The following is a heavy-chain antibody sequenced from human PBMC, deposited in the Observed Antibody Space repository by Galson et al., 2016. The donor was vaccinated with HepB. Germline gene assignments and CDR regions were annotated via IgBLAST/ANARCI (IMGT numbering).Heavy chain of an antibody. J-gene: IGHJ4*02. CDR1: GDILKNYY. D-gene: IGHD6-19*01. CDR3: ASSSGFYNHCDY. CDR2: INPSGGST. Sequence: SVKVSCKASGDILKNYYMQWVRQAPGQGFEWMGIINPSGGSTSYAQKFHGRVTMTRDTSTSTVYMELSSLTSEDTALYYCASSSGFYNHCDYWGQGTLVTVSS. V-gene: IGHV1-46*02.